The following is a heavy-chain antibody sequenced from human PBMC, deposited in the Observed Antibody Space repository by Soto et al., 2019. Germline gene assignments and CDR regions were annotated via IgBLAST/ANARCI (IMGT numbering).Heavy chain of an antibody. CDR1: GGTFSSYT. J-gene: IGHJ4*02. V-gene: IGHV1-69*04. Sequence: SVKVSCKASGGTFSSYTISWVRQAPGQGLEWMGRIIPILGIANYAQKFQGRVTITADKSTSTAYMELSSLRSEDTAVYYCARDLQYQLLSFDYWGQGTLVTVSS. CDR2: IIPILGIA. D-gene: IGHD2-2*01. CDR3: ARDLQYQLLSFDY.